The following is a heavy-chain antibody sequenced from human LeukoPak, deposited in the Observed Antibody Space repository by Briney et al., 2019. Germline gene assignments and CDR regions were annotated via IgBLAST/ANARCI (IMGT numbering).Heavy chain of an antibody. V-gene: IGHV3-23*01. CDR3: ANGIAADGGPNYFDC. J-gene: IGHJ4*02. CDR1: GLTFSTYA. D-gene: IGHD6-13*01. CDR2: IRASGDST. Sequence: GSLRLSCAASGLTFSTYAMSWVRLAPGKGLEWVSSIRASGDSTYYADSVKGRFTISRDNSKNTLYLQMNTLRAEDTAIYYCANGIAADGGPNYFDCWGQGTLVTVSS.